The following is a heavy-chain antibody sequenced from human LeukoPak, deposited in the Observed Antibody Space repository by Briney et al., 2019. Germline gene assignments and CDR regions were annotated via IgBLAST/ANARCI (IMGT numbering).Heavy chain of an antibody. D-gene: IGHD6-19*01. CDR3: AKGGYSSGWYKDHYFDY. CDR2: ISGSGGST. CDR1: GFTFSSYA. Sequence: PGGSLRLSCAASGFTFSSYAMSWVRQAPGKGLEWVSAISGSGGSTYYADSVKGRFTISRDNSKNTLYLQMNSLRAEDTAVYYCAKGGYSSGWYKDHYFDYWGQGTLVTASS. V-gene: IGHV3-23*01. J-gene: IGHJ4*02.